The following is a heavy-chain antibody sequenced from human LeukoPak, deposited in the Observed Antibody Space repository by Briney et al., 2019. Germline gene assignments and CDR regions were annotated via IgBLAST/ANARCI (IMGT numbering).Heavy chain of an antibody. CDR2: IKPNSGGT. J-gene: IGHJ4*02. V-gene: IGHV1-2*02. Sequence: ASVKVSCKASGYTFTGYYMHWVRPAPGQGLAWMGWIKPNSGGTNYAQKFQGRVTMTRDTSISTAYMELRSRRSDDTAVYYCARVVHSGGDYWGQGTLVTVSS. CDR3: ARVVHSGGDY. CDR1: GYTFTGYY. D-gene: IGHD3-10*01.